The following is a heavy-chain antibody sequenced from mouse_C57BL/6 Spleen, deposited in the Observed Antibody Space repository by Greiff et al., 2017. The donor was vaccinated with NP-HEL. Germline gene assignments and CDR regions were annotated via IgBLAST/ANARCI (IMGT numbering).Heavy chain of an antibody. Sequence: QVQLQQSGAELVRPGTSVKVSCKASGYAFTNYLIEWVKQRPGQGLEWIGVINPGSGGTNYNEKFKGKATLTADNSSSTAYMQLSSLTSEDSAVYFCARSGLTGTDYWGQGTTLTVSS. CDR1: GYAFTNYL. CDR2: INPGSGGT. CDR3: ARSGLTGTDY. D-gene: IGHD4-1*01. V-gene: IGHV1-54*01. J-gene: IGHJ2*01.